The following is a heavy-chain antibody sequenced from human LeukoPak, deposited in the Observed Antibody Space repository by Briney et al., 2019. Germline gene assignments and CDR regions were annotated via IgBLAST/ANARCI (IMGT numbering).Heavy chain of an antibody. V-gene: IGHV3-7*03. Sequence: SGGSLRLSCAASGFTFRNYWMSWVRQAPGKGLERVANIKHDGGEKNYVDSAKGRLTISRDNAMNSLYLQMNSLRVEDTAVYFCARYCSSNSCNDAFDVWGQGTFVIVTS. CDR2: IKHDGGEK. J-gene: IGHJ3*01. CDR3: ARYCSSNSCNDAFDV. D-gene: IGHD2-2*01. CDR1: GFTFRNYW.